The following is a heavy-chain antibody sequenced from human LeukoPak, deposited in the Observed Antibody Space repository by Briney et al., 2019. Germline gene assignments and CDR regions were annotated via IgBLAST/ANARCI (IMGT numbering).Heavy chain of an antibody. D-gene: IGHD3-10*01. V-gene: IGHV4-34*01. CDR3: ARGDNYYYGSGSYVGYYYYYGMDV. CDR2: INHSGST. Sequence: SETLSLTCAVYGGSFSGYYWSWIRQPPGKGLEWIGEINHSGSTNYNPSLKSRVTISVDTSTNQFSLKLSSVTAADTAVYYCARGDNYYYGSGSYVGYYYYYGMDVWGQGTTVTVSS. CDR1: GGSFSGYY. J-gene: IGHJ6*02.